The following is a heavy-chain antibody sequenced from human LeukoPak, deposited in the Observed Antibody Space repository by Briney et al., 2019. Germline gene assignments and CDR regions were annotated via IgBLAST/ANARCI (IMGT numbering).Heavy chain of an antibody. V-gene: IGHV1-2*02. CDR3: ARDQGYSSGWYYGY. J-gene: IGHJ4*02. Sequence: GASVKVSCKDSGYTFTGYYMHWVRQAPGQGLEWMGWINPNSGGTNYAQKFQGRVTMTRDTSISTAYMELSRLRSDDTAVYYCARDQGYSSGWYYGYWGQGTLVTVSS. D-gene: IGHD6-19*01. CDR2: INPNSGGT. CDR1: GYTFTGYY.